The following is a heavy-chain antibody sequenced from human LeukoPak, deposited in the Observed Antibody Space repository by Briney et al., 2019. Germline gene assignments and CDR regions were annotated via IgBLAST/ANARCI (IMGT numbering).Heavy chain of an antibody. J-gene: IGHJ4*02. CDR1: GYTFTSYY. D-gene: IGHD3-22*01. CDR2: ISGYRGNT. CDR3: ARDRGFYYDRAAFDY. V-gene: IGHV1-18*04. Sequence: GASVKVSCKASGYTFTSYYMHWVRQAPGQGLEWVGWISGYRGNTNYAQKLQGRVTLTTDTSTSTAYMELRSLRSDDTAVYFCARDRGFYYDRAAFDYWGQGTLVTVSS.